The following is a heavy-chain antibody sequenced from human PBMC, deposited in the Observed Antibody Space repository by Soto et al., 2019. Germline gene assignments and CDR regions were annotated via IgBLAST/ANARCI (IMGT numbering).Heavy chain of an antibody. CDR1: GFTFSSYA. CDR3: ARGRDGMDV. V-gene: IGHV3-30-3*01. Sequence: PGGSLRLSCAASGFTFSSYAMRWVRQAPGKGLEWVAVISYDGSNKYYADSVKGRFTISRDNSKNTLYLQMNSLRAEDTAVYYCARGRDGMDVWGQGTTVTVSS. CDR2: ISYDGSNK. J-gene: IGHJ6*02.